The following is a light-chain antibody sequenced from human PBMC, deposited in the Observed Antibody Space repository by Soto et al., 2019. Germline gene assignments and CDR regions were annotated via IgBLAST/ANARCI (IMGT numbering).Light chain of an antibody. CDR2: DGN. J-gene: IGLJ2*01. V-gene: IGLV2-14*02. CDR3: SSYTTTSTVV. CDR1: SSDVGSNNV. Sequence: QSALTQPASVSGSPGQSITISCTATSSDVGSNNVVSWYQQHPGKAPQLMIYDGNKRPSGVSNRFSGSKSGNTASLTISGLQAEDEADYYCSSYTTTSTVVFGGGTQLTVL.